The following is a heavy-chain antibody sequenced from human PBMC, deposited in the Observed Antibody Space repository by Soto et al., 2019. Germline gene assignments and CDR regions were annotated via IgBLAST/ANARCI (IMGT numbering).Heavy chain of an antibody. D-gene: IGHD3-16*01. V-gene: IGHV3-74*01. Sequence: EVQLVESGGGLVQPGGSLRLSCAASGFTFTSNWMHWFRPAPVKVLVWVSRINSAGTTTTYADSVKGRFTISRDNANNTLYLQVNSQVCEDTAVYYCTRGGATGGGIYHFEDWGNGTMVTVSS. J-gene: IGHJ4*01. CDR3: TRGGATGGGIYHFED. CDR1: GFTFTSNW. CDR2: INSAGTTT.